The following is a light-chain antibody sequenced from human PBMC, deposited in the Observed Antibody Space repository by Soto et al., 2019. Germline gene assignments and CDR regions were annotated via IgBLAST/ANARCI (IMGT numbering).Light chain of an antibody. Sequence: DIQMTQSPSSLSASVGDRVTITCRASQSISSYLNWYQQKPGKAPILLIYAASTLQSGVPSRFSGSGSGTDFTLTISCLQSEDFATYYCQQYYSYPPDFGQGTRLE. V-gene: IGKV1-39*01. CDR3: QQYYSYPPD. CDR1: QSISSY. J-gene: IGKJ5*01. CDR2: AAS.